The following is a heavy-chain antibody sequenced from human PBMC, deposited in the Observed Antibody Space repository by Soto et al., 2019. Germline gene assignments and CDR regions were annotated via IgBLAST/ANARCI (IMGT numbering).Heavy chain of an antibody. V-gene: IGHV4-61*02. J-gene: IGHJ3*02. Sequence: PAETLSLTCTVSGGSISSSSYYWGWIRQPAGKGLEWIGRIYTSGSTNYNPSLKSRVTMSVDTSKNQFSLKLSSVTAADTAVYYCERVDRDTYYYDSNPQRDAFDIWGQGTMVT. CDR3: ERVDRDTYYYDSNPQRDAFDI. CDR2: IYTSGST. D-gene: IGHD3-22*01. CDR1: GGSISSSSYY.